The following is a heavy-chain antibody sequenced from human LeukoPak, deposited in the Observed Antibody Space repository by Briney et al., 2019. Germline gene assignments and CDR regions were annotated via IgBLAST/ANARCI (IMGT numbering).Heavy chain of an antibody. CDR1: GGSISSYY. V-gene: IGHV4-59*01. J-gene: IGHJ5*02. CDR3: ARRYCSGGSCYPNWFDP. CDR2: IYYSGST. D-gene: IGHD2-15*01. Sequence: PSETLSLTCTVSGGSISSYYWSWIRQPPGKGLEWIGYIYYSGSTNYNPSLKSRVTISVDTSKNQFSLKLSSVTAADTAVYYCARRYCSGGSCYPNWFDPWGQEPWSPSPQ.